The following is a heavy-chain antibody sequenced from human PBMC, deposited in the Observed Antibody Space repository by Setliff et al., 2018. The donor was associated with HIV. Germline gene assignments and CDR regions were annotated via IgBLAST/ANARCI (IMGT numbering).Heavy chain of an antibody. V-gene: IGHV4-59*01. CDR2: IYYSGST. D-gene: IGHD3-9*01. CDR1: GDSISSYY. J-gene: IGHJ4*02. CDR3: ARGNPDYDILTGYWSHYFDY. Sequence: TLSLTCTVSGDSISSYYWTWIRQPPGKGLDWLGNIYYSGSTNFNPSLKGRVTISLDSSKNQFSLKLNSVTAADTAMYYCARGNPDYDILTGYWSHYFDYWGRGTLVTVSS.